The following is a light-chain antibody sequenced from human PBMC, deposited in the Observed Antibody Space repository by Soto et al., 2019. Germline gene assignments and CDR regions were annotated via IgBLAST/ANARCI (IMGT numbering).Light chain of an antibody. CDR1: QSVTSSY. Sequence: EILLTQSPGTLSLSPGERATLSCRASQSVTSSYLAWYQHKPGQAPRLLIYGASSRAAGIPDRVSGSGSGTDFTLTISRLEPEDFAVYYCQQYSTSPAVTFGPGTKVDIK. V-gene: IGKV3-20*01. J-gene: IGKJ3*01. CDR2: GAS. CDR3: QQYSTSPAVT.